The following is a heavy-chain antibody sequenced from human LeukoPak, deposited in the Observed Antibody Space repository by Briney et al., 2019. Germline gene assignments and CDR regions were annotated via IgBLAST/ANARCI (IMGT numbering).Heavy chain of an antibody. CDR2: ISGSGGST. D-gene: IGHD6-13*01. Sequence: PGASLRLSFPASGFTFSSYAMSWVRQAQGKGLEWVSAISGSGGSTYYADSVKGRFTISRDNSKNTLYLQMNSLRAEDTAVYYYAKDHSSSFPDYWGQGTLVTVSS. CDR3: AKDHSSSFPDY. J-gene: IGHJ4*02. CDR1: GFTFSSYA. V-gene: IGHV3-23*01.